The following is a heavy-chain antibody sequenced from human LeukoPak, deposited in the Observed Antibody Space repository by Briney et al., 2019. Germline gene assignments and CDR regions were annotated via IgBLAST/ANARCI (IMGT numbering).Heavy chain of an antibody. J-gene: IGHJ5*02. CDR3: ARARCDTCGYGP. D-gene: IGHD3-22*01. Sequence: PGGSLRLSCAASGFTVSSSYMSWVRQAPGKGLEWVAVLYSGGHTDYAVSVRGRFTISRDTSTNTVSLQTNSLRAEDTAEYYCARARCDTCGYGPWGQGTLVTVSS. CDR2: LYSGGHT. CDR1: GFTVSSSY. V-gene: IGHV3-66*02.